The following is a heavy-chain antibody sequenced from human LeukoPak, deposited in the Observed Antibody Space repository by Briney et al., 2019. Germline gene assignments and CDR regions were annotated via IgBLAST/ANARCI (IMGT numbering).Heavy chain of an antibody. V-gene: IGHV3-30*04. CDR1: GFNFDNYA. CDR2: VSFDGRTQ. D-gene: IGHD6-25*01. J-gene: IGHJ4*02. CDR3: AREAYGGYLGY. Sequence: GGSLRLSCAGSGFNFDNYALNWVRQAPGKGLEWVAIVSFDGRTQDYADSVKGRFTVSRDNSKNTFSLEMNSLRIEDTAVYYCAREAYGGYLGYWGQGTLVTVSS.